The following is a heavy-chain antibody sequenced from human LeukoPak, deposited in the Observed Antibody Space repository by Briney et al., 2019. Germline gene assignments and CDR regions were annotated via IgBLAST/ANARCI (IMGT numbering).Heavy chain of an antibody. V-gene: IGHV3-23*01. CDR1: GFTFSSYE. J-gene: IGHJ4*02. CDR2: ISGSGGST. D-gene: IGHD5-18*01. CDR3: AKDARVDTAMVLYTHFDY. Sequence: PGGSLRLSCAASGFTFSSYEMNWVRQAPGKGLEWVSAISGSGGSTYYADSVKGRFTISRDNSKNTLYLQMNSLRAEDTAVYYCAKDARVDTAMVLYTHFDYWGQGTLVTVSS.